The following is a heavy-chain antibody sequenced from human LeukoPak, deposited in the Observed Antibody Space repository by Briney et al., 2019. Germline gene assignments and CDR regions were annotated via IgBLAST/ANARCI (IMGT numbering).Heavy chain of an antibody. J-gene: IGHJ5*02. V-gene: IGHV4-34*01. CDR2: INHSGST. CDR3: ARGPRVTIFGVVIIPWFDP. Sequence: SETLSLTCAVYGGSFSGYYWSWIRQPPGKGLEWIGEINHSGSTNYNPSLKSRVTISVDTSKNQFSLKLSSVTAADTAVYYCARGPRVTIFGVVIIPWFDPWGQGTLVTVSS. D-gene: IGHD3-3*01. CDR1: GGSFSGYY.